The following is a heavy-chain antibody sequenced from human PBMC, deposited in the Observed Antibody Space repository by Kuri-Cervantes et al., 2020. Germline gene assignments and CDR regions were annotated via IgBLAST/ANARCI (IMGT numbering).Heavy chain of an antibody. Sequence: GESLKISCKGSGYSFTSYWIGWVRQMPGKGLEWMGIIYPGDSGTRYSPSFQGQVTISADKSISTAYLQWSSLKASDTAMYYCARPSSSGYYYVFIGAFDIWGQGTMVTVSS. CDR1: GYSFTSYW. V-gene: IGHV5-51*01. J-gene: IGHJ3*02. CDR2: IYPGDSGT. CDR3: ARPSSSGYYYVFIGAFDI. D-gene: IGHD3-22*01.